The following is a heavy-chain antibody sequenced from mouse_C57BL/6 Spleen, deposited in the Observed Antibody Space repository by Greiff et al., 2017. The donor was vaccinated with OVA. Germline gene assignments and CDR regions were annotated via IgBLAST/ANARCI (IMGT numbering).Heavy chain of an antibody. Sequence: DVKLVESGGGLVKPGGSLKLSCAASGFTFSEYGMHWVRQAPEKGLEWVAYISSGSSTIYYADTVKGRFTISRDNAKNTLFLQMTSLRSEDTAMYYCARGEAYWGQGTLVTVSA. CDR1: GFTFSEYG. J-gene: IGHJ3*01. V-gene: IGHV5-17*01. CDR3: ARGEAY. CDR2: ISSGSSTI.